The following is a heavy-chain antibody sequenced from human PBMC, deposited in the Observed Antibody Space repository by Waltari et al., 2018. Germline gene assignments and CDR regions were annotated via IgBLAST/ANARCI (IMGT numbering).Heavy chain of an antibody. V-gene: IGHV3-74*01. CDR1: GFTFSSYW. J-gene: IGHJ4*02. CDR3: ARDGYYGSGSYSHFDY. Sequence: EVQLVESGGGLVQPGGSLRLSCAASGFTFSSYWMHWVRQAPGKGLVWGSRINSDGSSTSYADSVKGRFTISRDNAKNTLYLQMNSLRAEDTAVYYCARDGYYGSGSYSHFDYWGQGTLVTVSS. CDR2: INSDGSST. D-gene: IGHD3-10*01.